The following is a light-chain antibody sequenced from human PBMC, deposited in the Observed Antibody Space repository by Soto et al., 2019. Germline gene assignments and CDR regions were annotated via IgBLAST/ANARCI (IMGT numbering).Light chain of an antibody. Sequence: DIQITQAPSTLSASVGERVTISCRANQSISNLLAWYQQKPGKAPKLLIYDASTLESGVPSRFRGSGSGTEFTLTISTLQPDDFATYYCQQYNTYSWTFGQGTKVDIK. CDR1: QSISNL. V-gene: IGKV1-5*01. CDR2: DAS. CDR3: QQYNTYSWT. J-gene: IGKJ1*01.